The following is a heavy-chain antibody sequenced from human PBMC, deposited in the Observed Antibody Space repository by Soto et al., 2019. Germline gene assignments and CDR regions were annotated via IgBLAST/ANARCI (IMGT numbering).Heavy chain of an antibody. V-gene: IGHV3-30*18. Sequence: QVQLVESGGGVVQPGRSLRLSCAASGFTFSSYGMHWVRQAPGKGLEWVAVISYDGSNKYYADSVKGRFTISRDNSKNTLYLQMNSLRAEDTAVYYCAKDGSSSWPLRVRYYYYMDVWGKGTTVTVSS. CDR2: ISYDGSNK. D-gene: IGHD6-13*01. CDR3: AKDGSSSWPLRVRYYYYMDV. CDR1: GFTFSSYG. J-gene: IGHJ6*03.